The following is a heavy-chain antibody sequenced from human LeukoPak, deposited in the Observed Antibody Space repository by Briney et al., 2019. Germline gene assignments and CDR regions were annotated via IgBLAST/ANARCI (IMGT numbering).Heavy chain of an antibody. CDR3: ARDRSYDFWSGYSTPDY. CDR2: IWFDGSNK. CDR1: GLPSISIG. Sequence: PGGSLSPSCEASGLPSISIGMNWARQAQGRGREGVAVIWFDGSNKYYADSVKGRFTISRDNSKNTLDLQMNSLRAEDTAVYYCARDRSYDFWSGYSTPDYWGQGTLVTVSS. J-gene: IGHJ4*02. D-gene: IGHD3-3*01. V-gene: IGHV3-33*01.